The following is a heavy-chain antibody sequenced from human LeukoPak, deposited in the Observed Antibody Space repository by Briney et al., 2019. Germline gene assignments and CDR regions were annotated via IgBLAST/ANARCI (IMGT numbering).Heavy chain of an antibody. D-gene: IGHD3-9*01. CDR2: IYHSGST. Sequence: SETLSLTCAVSGGSISSSNWWSWVRQPPGKGLEWIGEIYHSGSTYYNPSLKSRVTISVDTSKNQFSLKLSSVTAADTAVYYCARGRSHYDILTGGAFDIWGQGTMVTVSS. J-gene: IGHJ3*02. CDR3: ARGRSHYDILTGGAFDI. V-gene: IGHV4-4*02. CDR1: GGSISSSNW.